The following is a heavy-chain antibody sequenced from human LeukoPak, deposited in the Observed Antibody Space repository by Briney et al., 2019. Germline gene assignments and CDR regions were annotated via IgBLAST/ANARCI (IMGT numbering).Heavy chain of an antibody. CDR2: IIPIFGTA. V-gene: IGHV1-69*06. D-gene: IGHD3-22*01. CDR3: ARGSSDYYDSSGYHSDY. J-gene: IGHJ4*02. Sequence: SVKLSCKASGCTFSSYAISWVRQAPGQGLEWMGGIIPIFGTANYAQKFQGRVTITADKSTSTAYMELSSLRSEDTAVYYCARGSSDYYDSSGYHSDYWGQGTLVTVSS. CDR1: GCTFSSYA.